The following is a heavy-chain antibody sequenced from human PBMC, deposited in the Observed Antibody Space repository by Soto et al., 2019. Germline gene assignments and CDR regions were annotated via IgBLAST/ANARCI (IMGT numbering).Heavy chain of an antibody. CDR1: GGSVGSGSYY. CDR3: ASTLRDWFDP. Sequence: QVQLQESGPGLVKPSETLSLTCTVSGGSVGSGSYYWSWIRQPPGKGLEWIGYIYYSGSTNYNPSLKSRVTISVDTSKNTFSLMLSSVTAADTAVYYCASTLRDWFDPWGQGTQVTVSS. CDR2: IYYSGST. J-gene: IGHJ5*02. D-gene: IGHD3-10*01. V-gene: IGHV4-61*01.